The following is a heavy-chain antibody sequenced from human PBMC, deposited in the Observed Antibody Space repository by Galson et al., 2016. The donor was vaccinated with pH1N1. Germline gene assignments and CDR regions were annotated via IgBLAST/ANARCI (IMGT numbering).Heavy chain of an antibody. Sequence: PALVKPTQTLTLTCTFSGFSLSTGGVAVGLIRQPPGKALEWLALIYWNDDKRYSPSLESRLTITKDTSKNQVVLTMTNLDPVDTATYSCAHRHGPTSQDNKGYHWVFDYWGHGTLVTVSS. CDR3: AHRHGPTSQDNKGYHWVFDY. D-gene: IGHD2-15*01. CDR2: IYWNDDK. J-gene: IGHJ4*01. CDR1: GFSLSTGGVA. V-gene: IGHV2-5*01.